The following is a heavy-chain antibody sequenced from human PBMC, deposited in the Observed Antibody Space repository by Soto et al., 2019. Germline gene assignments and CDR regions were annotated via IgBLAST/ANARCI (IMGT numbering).Heavy chain of an antibody. CDR3: ARASCSGGSCYYYYYYMDV. Sequence: QVQLQESGPGLVKPSQTLSLTCTVSGGSISSGGYYWSWIRQHPGKGLEWIGYIYYSGSTYYNPSLKSRVTISVDTSKNQFSLKLSSVTAADTAVYYCARASCSGGSCYYYYYYMDVWDKGTTVTVSS. J-gene: IGHJ6*03. V-gene: IGHV4-31*03. D-gene: IGHD2-15*01. CDR1: GGSISSGGYY. CDR2: IYYSGST.